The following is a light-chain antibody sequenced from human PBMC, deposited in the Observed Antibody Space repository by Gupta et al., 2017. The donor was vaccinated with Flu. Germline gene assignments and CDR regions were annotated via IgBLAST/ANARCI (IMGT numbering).Light chain of an antibody. Sequence: RVTISCSGSSSNIGSNYVHWYQQLPGTAPNLLIYRNNQRPSGVPARFSGSKSGTSASLAISGLRAEDEADYYCAAWDDSRSAYVFGTGTKVTVL. CDR3: AAWDDSRSAYV. CDR1: SSNIGSNY. J-gene: IGLJ1*01. V-gene: IGLV1-47*01. CDR2: RNN.